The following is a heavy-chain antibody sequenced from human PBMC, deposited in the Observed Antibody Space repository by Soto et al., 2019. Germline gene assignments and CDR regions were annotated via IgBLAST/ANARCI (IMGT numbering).Heavy chain of an antibody. CDR2: VSSDGNNK. D-gene: IGHD1-1*01. V-gene: IGHV3-30*18. Sequence: PWGSLRLSCVASGFSFSKYGMHCCRHSPFKGLEWVVFVSSDGNNKYYADSVKGRFTISRDNSRNTVYLQVDSLRIDDTALYYCAKDRVIQLLPIWPDPWGQGTLVTVSS. CDR1: GFSFSKYG. CDR3: AKDRVIQLLPIWPDP. J-gene: IGHJ5*02.